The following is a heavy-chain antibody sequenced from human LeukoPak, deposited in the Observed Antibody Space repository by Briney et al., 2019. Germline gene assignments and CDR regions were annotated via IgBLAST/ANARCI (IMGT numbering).Heavy chain of an antibody. CDR1: GGTFSSYA. CDR2: IIPIFGTA. D-gene: IGHD2-8*01. V-gene: IGHV1-69*13. J-gene: IGHJ4*02. Sequence: SVKVSCKASGGTFSSYAISWVRQAPGQGLEWMGGIIPIFGTANYAQKFQGRVTITADESTSTAYMELSSLRPEDTAVYYCARGGCTNGVCYNTDYWGQGTLVTVSS. CDR3: ARGGCTNGVCYNTDY.